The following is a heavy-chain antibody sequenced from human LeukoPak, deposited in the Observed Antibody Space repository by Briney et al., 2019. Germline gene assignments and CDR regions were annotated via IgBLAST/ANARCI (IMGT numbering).Heavy chain of an antibody. V-gene: IGHV1-18*01. J-gene: IGHJ3*02. CDR2: ISGYNGNT. D-gene: IGHD3-22*01. CDR3: ARASRVYYDSSGYYPKDDAFDI. CDR1: GYRLTSYG. Sequence: GASVKVSCKASGYRLTSYGISWVRQAPGQGLEWMGWISGYNGNTNYEQKIQGRVTMTTDTSTSTAYMELRSLRSDDTAVYYCARASRVYYDSSGYYPKDDAFDIWGQGTMVTVSA.